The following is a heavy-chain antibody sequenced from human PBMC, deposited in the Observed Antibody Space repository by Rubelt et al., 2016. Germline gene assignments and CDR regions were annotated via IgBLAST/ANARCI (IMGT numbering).Heavy chain of an antibody. V-gene: IGHV4-34*01. CDR1: GGSFSGYY. J-gene: IGHJ5*02. CDR3: ARGLRGRFDP. CDR2: INHSGST. Sequence: KPSETLSLTCAVYGGSFSGYYWSWIRQPPGKGLEWIGEINHSGSTNYNPSLKSRVTISVDTSKNQFSLKLSSVTAANTAVYYCARGLRGRFDPWGQGTLVTVSS.